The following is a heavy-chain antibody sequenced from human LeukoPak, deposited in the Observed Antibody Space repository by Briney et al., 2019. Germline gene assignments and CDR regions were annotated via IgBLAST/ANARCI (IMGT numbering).Heavy chain of an antibody. CDR2: IYYSGST. Sequence: SETLSLTCTVSGGPISSSSYYWGWIRQPPGKGLEWIGSIYYSGSTYYNPSLKSRVTISVDTSKNQFSLKLSSVTAADTAVYYCAREFLEWLYRDAFDIWGQGTMVTVSS. CDR1: GGPISSSSYY. J-gene: IGHJ3*02. D-gene: IGHD3-3*01. CDR3: AREFLEWLYRDAFDI. V-gene: IGHV4-39*07.